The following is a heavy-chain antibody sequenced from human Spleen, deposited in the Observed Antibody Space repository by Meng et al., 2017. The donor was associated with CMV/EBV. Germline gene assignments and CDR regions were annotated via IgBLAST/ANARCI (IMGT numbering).Heavy chain of an antibody. V-gene: IGHV4-38-2*02. J-gene: IGHJ4*02. CDR3: ARHLGDAECYDWGTVDY. CDR1: GSFINSEYH. CDR2: IYHSGDA. Sequence: SETLSLTCTVSGSFINSEYHGAWIRQPPGQGLEGIGSIYHSGDAYHNPSLKRRVPISLDTSKNQSSLKLSSVTAAHTAVYYCARHLGDAECYDWGTVDYWGQGTMVTVSS. D-gene: IGHD3-10*01.